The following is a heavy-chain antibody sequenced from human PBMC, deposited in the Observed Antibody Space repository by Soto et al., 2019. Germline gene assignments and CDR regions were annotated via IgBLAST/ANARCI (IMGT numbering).Heavy chain of an antibody. CDR3: ARAPRELLWFGELRDWFDP. D-gene: IGHD3-10*01. CDR2: INHSGST. CDR1: GGSFGCYY. V-gene: IGHV4-34*01. J-gene: IGHJ5*02. Sequence: SETLSLTCAVYGGSFGCYYWSWIRQHPGKGLEWIGEINHSGSTNYNPSLKSRVTISVDTSKNQFSLKLSSVTAADTAVYYCARAPRELLWFGELRDWFDPWGQGTLVTVSS.